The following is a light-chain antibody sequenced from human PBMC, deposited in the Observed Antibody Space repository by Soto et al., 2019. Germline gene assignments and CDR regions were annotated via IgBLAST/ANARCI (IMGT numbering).Light chain of an antibody. V-gene: IGLV1-44*01. Sequence: QSVLTQPPSASGTPGQRVTISCSGSSSNIGSKTVNWYQQLPGTAPKLLIYSNYQRPSGVPDRSSGSKSGTSASLAISGLQSEDEADYYCSAWDASLNGYVSGTGTKVTLL. J-gene: IGLJ1*01. CDR2: SNY. CDR1: SSNIGSKT. CDR3: SAWDASLNGYV.